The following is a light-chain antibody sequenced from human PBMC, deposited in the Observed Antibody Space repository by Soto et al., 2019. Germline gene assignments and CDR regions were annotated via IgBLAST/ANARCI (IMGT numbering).Light chain of an antibody. CDR3: QQVNTSPYT. CDR1: QDVNIW. V-gene: IGKV1-12*01. CDR2: GAS. Sequence: DIQMTQSPSSVAASVGDRVTITCRASQDVNIWLAWYQQRPGKAPKLLIFGASNLHSGAPSRFSGSGIGSDFTLTISGLEPEDFATYYCQQVNTSPYTFGQGTTVEIK. J-gene: IGKJ2*01.